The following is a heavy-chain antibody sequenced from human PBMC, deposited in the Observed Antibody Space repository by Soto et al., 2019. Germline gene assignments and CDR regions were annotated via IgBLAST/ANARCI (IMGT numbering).Heavy chain of an antibody. V-gene: IGHV1-18*01. D-gene: IGHD5-18*01. CDR1: GYTFYSHS. J-gene: IGHJ6*04. CDR3: ARCIQGDYYYGRDV. Sequence: QAQLVQSGAEVKKPGASVKVSCKASGYTFYSHSISWVRQAPGQGLEWMGRINGDYGNTQYAQKFRGRVTMTTDTSTTTVYMELTNLRSDDTAVYYCARCIQGDYYYGRDVWGKGTKVTVSS. CDR2: INGDYGNT.